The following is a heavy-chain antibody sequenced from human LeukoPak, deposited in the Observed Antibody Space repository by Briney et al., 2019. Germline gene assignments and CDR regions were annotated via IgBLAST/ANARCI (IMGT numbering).Heavy chain of an antibody. CDR1: GFTFSSYA. Sequence: GRSLRLSCAASGFTFSSYAMHWVRQAPGKGLEWVANIVQDGGEKHYVDSVKGRFTISRDNAKNSLYLQMNSLRDEDTAVYYCARHRIHSLDYWGQGTLVTVSS. J-gene: IGHJ4*02. CDR2: IVQDGGEK. CDR3: ARHRIHSLDY. V-gene: IGHV3-7*01.